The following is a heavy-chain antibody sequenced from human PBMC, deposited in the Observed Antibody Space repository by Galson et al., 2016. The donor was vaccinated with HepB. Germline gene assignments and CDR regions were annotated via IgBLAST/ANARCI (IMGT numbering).Heavy chain of an antibody. CDR3: AKHRDGGGFRDLVWAFGEFDY. J-gene: IGHJ4*02. CDR1: GFTFSSYA. V-gene: IGHV3-23*01. Sequence: SLRLSCAASGFTFSSYAMSWVRQAPGKGLEWVSAISGSGGSTYYADSVKGRLTISRDNSKNTLYLQMKSLRAEDTAVYYCAKHRDGGGFRDLVWAFGEFDYWGQGTLVTVSS. D-gene: IGHD3-16*01. CDR2: ISGSGGST.